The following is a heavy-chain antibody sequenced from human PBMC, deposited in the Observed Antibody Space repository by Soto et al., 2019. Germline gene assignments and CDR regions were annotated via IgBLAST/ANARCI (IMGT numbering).Heavy chain of an antibody. V-gene: IGHV1-24*01. CDR2: FDPEDGET. Sequence: GASVKVSCKVSGYTLTELSMHWVGQAPGKGREWMGGFDPEDGETIYARKFQGRVTMTEDTSTDTDYMELSSLRSEDTAVYYCATAGVPTAIDSWGQGTLVSV. CDR3: ATAGVPTAIDS. CDR1: GYTLTELS. J-gene: IGHJ5*01. D-gene: IGHD2-2*02.